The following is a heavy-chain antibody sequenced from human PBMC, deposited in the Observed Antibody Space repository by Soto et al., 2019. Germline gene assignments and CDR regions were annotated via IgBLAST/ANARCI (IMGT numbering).Heavy chain of an antibody. J-gene: IGHJ4*02. V-gene: IGHV3-23*01. CDR3: AKDSRNTIPHFDY. D-gene: IGHD2-2*02. CDR1: GFTFSTYA. CDR2: ISTSGGST. Sequence: GGSLRLSCAASGFTFSTYAMSWVRQAPGKGLEWVSSISTSGGSTYYADSVKGRFTISRDNSKNTLYLKMNSLRVEDTAIYYCAKDSRNTIPHFDYWGQGTLVTVSS.